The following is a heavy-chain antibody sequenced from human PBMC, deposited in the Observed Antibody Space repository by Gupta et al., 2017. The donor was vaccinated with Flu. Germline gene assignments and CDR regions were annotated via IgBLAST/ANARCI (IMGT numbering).Heavy chain of an antibody. D-gene: IGHD5-24*01. CDR3: AKDWRWNYNNYGMNV. V-gene: IGHV3-30*18. CDR2: TSYDGSSK. CDR1: GFSFSNYG. Sequence: QEEVVESGGGVVQPGRSLRLSCAAFGFSFSNYGMHWVRQAPGTGLEWVAVTSYDGSSKDYADSVKGRFAISRDNSKNTLYLQMNSLRPEDTAVYYCAKDWRWNYNNYGMNVWGQGTTVTVSS. J-gene: IGHJ6*02.